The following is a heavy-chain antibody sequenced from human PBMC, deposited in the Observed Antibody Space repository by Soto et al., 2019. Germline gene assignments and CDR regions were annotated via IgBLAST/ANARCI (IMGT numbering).Heavy chain of an antibody. J-gene: IGHJ4*02. Sequence: LRLSCAGSGFTLSDHYIDWVRQAPGKGLEWVGRSRDKAQGYSTAYAASVKGRFTTSRDESKNSVYLQMNSLKTEDTAVYYCTTDGDVEMATGPQDFDYWGQGTLVTVSS. CDR1: GFTLSDHY. CDR3: TTDGDVEMATGPQDFDY. V-gene: IGHV3-72*01. CDR2: SRDKAQGYST. D-gene: IGHD5-12*01.